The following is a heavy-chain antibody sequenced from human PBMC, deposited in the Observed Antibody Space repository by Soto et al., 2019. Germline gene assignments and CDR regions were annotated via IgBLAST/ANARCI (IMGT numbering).Heavy chain of an antibody. CDR2: ISTYNGKT. V-gene: IGHV1-18*01. CDR1: GYTFTSYG. CDR3: ARGTYFDY. Sequence: VSVKVSWKASGYTFTSYGISWVRQAPGQGLEWMGWISTYNGKTDYAQNLQGRVTMTTDTSTSTAYMELRSLRSDDTAVYYCARGTYFDYWGQGTLVTVSS. J-gene: IGHJ4*02.